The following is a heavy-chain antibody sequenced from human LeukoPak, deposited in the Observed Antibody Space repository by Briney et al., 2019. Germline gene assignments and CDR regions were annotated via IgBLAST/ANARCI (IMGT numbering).Heavy chain of an antibody. J-gene: IGHJ4*02. CDR1: GFTFSSYD. V-gene: IGHV3-30*18. CDR2: ISYDVSKK. D-gene: IGHD3-9*01. CDR3: AKDSRPQLGYFDWQTDY. Sequence: PGGSLRLSCAAPGFTFSSYDIHWVRQAPGKGLECVAVISYDVSKKYYADSVKGRCTISRDNSKNTLYMQMNSLRAEDTAVYYRAKDSRPQLGYFDWQTDYWGQGTLVTVSS.